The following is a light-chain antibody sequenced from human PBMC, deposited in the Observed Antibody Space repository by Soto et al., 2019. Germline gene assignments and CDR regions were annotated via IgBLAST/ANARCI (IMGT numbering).Light chain of an antibody. CDR1: QNINNN. CDR3: QQYIGGT. CDR2: GAS. J-gene: IGKJ1*01. V-gene: IGKV3-15*01. Sequence: EIVMTQSTATLSVSPGERATLSCRASQNINNNLAWYQQKPGQAPSLLIYGASTRATGIPARFSGSGSGTEFTLTISSLQSEDFAIYYCQQYIGGTFGQGTKVEIK.